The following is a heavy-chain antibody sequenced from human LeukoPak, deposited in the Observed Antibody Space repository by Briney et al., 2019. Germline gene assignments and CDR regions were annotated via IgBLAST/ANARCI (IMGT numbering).Heavy chain of an antibody. CDR2: ISWDGGST. J-gene: IGHJ6*02. D-gene: IGHD6-13*01. Sequence: QTGGSLRLSCAASGFTFDDYTMHWVRQAPGKGLEWVSLISWDGGSTYYADSVKGRFTISRDNSKNSLYLQMNSLRTEDTALYYCAKDYSSSWYTYYYGMDVWGQGTTVTVSS. CDR1: GFTFDDYT. CDR3: AKDYSSSWYTYYYGMDV. V-gene: IGHV3-43*01.